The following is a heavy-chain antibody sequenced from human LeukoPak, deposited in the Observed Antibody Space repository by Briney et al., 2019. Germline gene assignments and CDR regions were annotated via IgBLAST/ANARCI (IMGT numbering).Heavy chain of an antibody. V-gene: IGHV1-18*01. D-gene: IGHD3-10*01. CDR2: ISAYNGNT. CDR3: ARDLGYYYGSGIRLDY. Sequence: ASVKVSCKASGYTFTSYGISWVRQAPGQGLEWMGWISAYNGNTNYAQKLQGRVTMTTDTSTSAAYMELRSLRSDDTAVYYCARDLGYYYGSGIRLDYWGQGTLVTVSS. CDR1: GYTFTSYG. J-gene: IGHJ4*02.